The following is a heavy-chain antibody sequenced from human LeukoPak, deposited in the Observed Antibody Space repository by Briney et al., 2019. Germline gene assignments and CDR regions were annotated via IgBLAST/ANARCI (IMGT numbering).Heavy chain of an antibody. CDR1: GFTFSSYA. V-gene: IGHV3-23*01. D-gene: IGHD2-2*01. CDR2: SGSDGST. CDR3: AKVETSGGANCYALDY. J-gene: IGHJ4*02. Sequence: GGSLGLSCAASGFTFSSYAMTWVRQAPDKGLEWVSASGSDGSTYYADSVKGRFTISRDDSQNTLYLQMNSLSAEDTAVYYCAKVETSGGANCYALDYWGQGTLVTVSS.